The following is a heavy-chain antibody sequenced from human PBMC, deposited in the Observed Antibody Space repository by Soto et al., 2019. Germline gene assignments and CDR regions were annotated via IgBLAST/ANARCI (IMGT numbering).Heavy chain of an antibody. CDR2: INPNSGGT. CDR1: GYTFTGYY. V-gene: IGHV1-2*02. CDR3: ASPYSLGITIFGVVPSTDYGMDV. J-gene: IGHJ6*02. Sequence: ASVKVSCKASGYTFTGYYMHWVRQAPGQGLEWMGWINPNSGGTNYAQKFQGRVTMTRDTSISTAYMELSRLRSDDTAVYYCASPYSLGITIFGVVPSTDYGMDVWGQGTTVTVS. D-gene: IGHD3-3*01.